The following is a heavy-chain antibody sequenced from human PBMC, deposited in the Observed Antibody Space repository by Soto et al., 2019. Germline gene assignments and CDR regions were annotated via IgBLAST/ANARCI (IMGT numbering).Heavy chain of an antibody. CDR2: IWAHGTDE. V-gene: IGHV3-33*06. J-gene: IGHJ4*02. CDR3: GKAIRSGSIDY. D-gene: IGHD1-1*01. Sequence: QVRLVQSGGGVVQPGRSLTLSCAASGYSITNNGMHWVRQAPGKGLEWVALIWAHGTDEYYADSVKGSFTVSRDTSTNTVSLQMNSLRAEDTARYYCGKAIRSGSIDYWGQGALVTVSS. CDR1: GYSITNNG.